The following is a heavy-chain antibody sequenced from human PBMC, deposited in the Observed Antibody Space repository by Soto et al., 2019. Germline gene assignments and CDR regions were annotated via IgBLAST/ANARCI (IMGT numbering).Heavy chain of an antibody. CDR3: ARGGSGYGSDFDI. J-gene: IGHJ3*02. D-gene: IGHD5-18*01. V-gene: IGHV1-3*01. CDR1: GYTFTIYA. CDR2: INAGNGNT. Sequence: ASLNVSFKASGYTFTIYAIHLFLHSPVQRLEWMGWINAGNGNTKYSQKFQGRVTITRDTSASTAYMELSSLRSEDTALYYCARGGSGYGSDFDIWGKGKMVTVSS.